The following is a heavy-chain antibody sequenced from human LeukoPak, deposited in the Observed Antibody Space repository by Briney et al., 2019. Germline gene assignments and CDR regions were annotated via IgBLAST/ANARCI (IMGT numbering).Heavy chain of an antibody. D-gene: IGHD5-18*01. Sequence: GASVKVSCKASGYTSTGYYMHWVRQAPGQGLEWMGWINPNSGGTNYAQKFQGWVTMTRDMSISTAYMELSRLRSDDTAVYYCAREGIQLWLFGLGKDYYYGMDVWGQGTTVTVSS. CDR1: GYTSTGYY. CDR2: INPNSGGT. CDR3: AREGIQLWLFGLGKDYYYGMDV. V-gene: IGHV1-2*04. J-gene: IGHJ6*02.